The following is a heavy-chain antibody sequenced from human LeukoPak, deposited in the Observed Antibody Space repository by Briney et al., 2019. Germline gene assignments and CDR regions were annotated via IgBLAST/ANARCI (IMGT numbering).Heavy chain of an antibody. Sequence: DSVKVSCKASGYTFSSYGISWVRQAPGQGLEWTGWISVYNGNTNNIQKLQGRVTMTRDTSTNTAYMELRSLRSDDTAVYYCARDAYTSGADYWGQGTLVTVSS. CDR2: ISVYNGNT. J-gene: IGHJ4*02. D-gene: IGHD3-16*01. CDR1: GYTFSSYG. CDR3: ARDAYTSGADY. V-gene: IGHV1-18*01.